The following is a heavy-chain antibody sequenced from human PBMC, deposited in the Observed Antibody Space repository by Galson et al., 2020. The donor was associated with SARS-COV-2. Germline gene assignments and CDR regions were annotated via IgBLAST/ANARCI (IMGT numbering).Heavy chain of an antibody. J-gene: IGHJ5*02. CDR1: GGSISSGDYY. V-gene: IGHV4-31*03. CDR2: IYYSGST. D-gene: IGHD3-22*01. Sequence: ETSETLSLTCTVSGGSISSGDYYWSWLRPHPGKGLEWIGYIYYSGSTYYTPSLNSRVTISVDTSKNQFSLKLGSVTAADTAVYYCAREPQGYYDSSGYYPWGQGTLVTVSS. CDR3: AREPQGYYDSSGYYP.